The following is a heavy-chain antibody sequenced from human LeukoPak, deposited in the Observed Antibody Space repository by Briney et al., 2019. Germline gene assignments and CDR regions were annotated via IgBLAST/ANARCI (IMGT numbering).Heavy chain of an antibody. CDR2: INHSGST. J-gene: IGHJ4*02. V-gene: IGHV4-34*01. CDR3: ARGGDYVWGSYGYLDY. Sequence: SETLSLTCAVYGGSFSGYYWSWIRQPPGKGLEWIGEINHSGSTNYNPSLKSRVTISVDTSKNQFSLKLSSVTAADTAVYYCARGGDYVWGSYGYLDYWGQGPLVTVSS. CDR1: GGSFSGYY. D-gene: IGHD3-16*01.